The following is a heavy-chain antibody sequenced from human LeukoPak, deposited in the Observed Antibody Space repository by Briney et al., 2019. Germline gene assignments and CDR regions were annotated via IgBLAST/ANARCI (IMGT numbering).Heavy chain of an antibody. J-gene: IGHJ4*02. Sequence: PSQTLSLTCTVSGGSISSGSYYWSWIRQPPGKGLVWIGYIYYSGSTNYNPSLKSRVTISVDTSKNQFSLELSSVTAADTAVYYCARLVVPAAPDYWGQGTLVTVSS. CDR1: GGSISSGSYY. D-gene: IGHD2-2*01. CDR2: IYYSGST. CDR3: ARLVVPAAPDY. V-gene: IGHV4-61*01.